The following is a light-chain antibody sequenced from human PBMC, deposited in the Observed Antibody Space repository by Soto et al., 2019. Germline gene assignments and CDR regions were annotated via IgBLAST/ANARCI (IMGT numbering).Light chain of an antibody. CDR3: QQSYSTLIT. Sequence: IKMTHSPSSLSASVGDRVTITCGASQSISSYLNWYQQKPGKAPKLLIYAASSLQSGVPSRFSGSGSGTDFTLTISSLQPEDFATYYCQQSYSTLITFGQGTRLEIK. CDR1: QSISSY. J-gene: IGKJ5*01. V-gene: IGKV1-39*01. CDR2: AAS.